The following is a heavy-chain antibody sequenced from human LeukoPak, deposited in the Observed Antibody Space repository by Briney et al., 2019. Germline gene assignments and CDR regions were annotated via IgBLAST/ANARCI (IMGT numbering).Heavy chain of an antibody. CDR3: AKEPYCSSTSCIGEYFQR. CDR1: GFTFSSYG. J-gene: IGHJ1*01. V-gene: IGHV3-30*18. D-gene: IGHD2-2*01. CDR2: ISYDGSNK. Sequence: GRSLRLSCAASGFTFSSYGMHWVRQAPGKGLGWVAVISYDGSNKYYADSVKGRFTISRDNSKNTLYLQMNSLRAEDTAVYYCAKEPYCSSTSCIGEYFQRWGQGTLATVSS.